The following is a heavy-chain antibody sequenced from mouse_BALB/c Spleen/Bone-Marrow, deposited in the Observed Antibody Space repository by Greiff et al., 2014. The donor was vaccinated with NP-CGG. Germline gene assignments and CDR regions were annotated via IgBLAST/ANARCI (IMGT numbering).Heavy chain of an antibody. D-gene: IGHD1-1*01. CDR1: GYAFTNYL. J-gene: IGHJ2*01. CDR3: ARGITTGYFDY. CDR2: TNPGSGGT. V-gene: IGHV1-54*01. Sequence: QVQLQQSGAELVRPGTSVKVSCKASGYAFTNYLIEWVKQRPGQGLEWIGVTNPGSGGTNYNEKFKGKATLTADKSSSTAYMQLSSLTSDDSAVYFCARGITTGYFDYWGQGTTLTVSS.